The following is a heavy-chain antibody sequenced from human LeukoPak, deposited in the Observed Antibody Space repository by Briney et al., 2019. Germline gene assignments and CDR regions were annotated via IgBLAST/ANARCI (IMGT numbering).Heavy chain of an antibody. Sequence: PSETLSLTCTVSGGSISSSSYYWGWIRQPPGKGLEWIGSIYYSGSTYYNPSLKSRVTISVDTSKNQFSLKLSSVTAADTAVYYCARGYYDFWSGKYYYYYMDVWGKGTTVTVSS. CDR1: GGSISSSSYY. CDR3: ARGYYDFWSGKYYYYYMDV. D-gene: IGHD3-3*01. J-gene: IGHJ6*03. V-gene: IGHV4-39*07. CDR2: IYYSGST.